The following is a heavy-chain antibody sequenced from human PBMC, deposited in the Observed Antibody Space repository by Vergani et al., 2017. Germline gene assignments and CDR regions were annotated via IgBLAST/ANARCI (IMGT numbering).Heavy chain of an antibody. CDR3: ARAAFYYDSSVYYSVVDY. CDR2: ISSSSSTK. V-gene: IGHV3-48*01. Sequence: EVQLVESGGGLVQPGGSLRLSCAASGFTFSSSGMNWVRQAPGKGLEWVSYISSSSSTKYYAEPVKGRFAISRDNAKNSLYLQMNSLRAEDTAVYYCARAAFYYDSSVYYSVVDYWGQGTLVTVSS. D-gene: IGHD3-22*01. J-gene: IGHJ4*02. CDR1: GFTFSSSG.